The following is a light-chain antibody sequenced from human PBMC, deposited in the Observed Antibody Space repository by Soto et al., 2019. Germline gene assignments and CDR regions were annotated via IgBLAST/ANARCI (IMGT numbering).Light chain of an antibody. Sequence: ELVLTQSRATVSLSPGERVTLSCRASQGVSNYLAWYQQKPGQAPRLLIYGASTRATDIPDRISGSGSWTDFTLTVSRLEPEDFAVYYCQHYGSTPWSFGQGTKVDIK. CDR2: GAS. CDR3: QHYGSTPWS. CDR1: QGVSNY. J-gene: IGKJ1*01. V-gene: IGKV3-20*01.